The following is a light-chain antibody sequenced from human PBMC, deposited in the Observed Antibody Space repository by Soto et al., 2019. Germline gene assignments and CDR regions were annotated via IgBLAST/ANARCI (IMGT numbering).Light chain of an antibody. CDR2: GNN. Sequence: QSALTQPPSVSGAPGQRVTISCTGSGSNIGAGYDVHWYQQLPGTAPKLLIFGNNNRPSGVPDRFSGSKSGTSASLAITGLQAEDEADYYCQSYDSSLSQVFGGGTKLTVL. J-gene: IGLJ2*01. V-gene: IGLV1-40*01. CDR1: GSNIGAGYD. CDR3: QSYDSSLSQV.